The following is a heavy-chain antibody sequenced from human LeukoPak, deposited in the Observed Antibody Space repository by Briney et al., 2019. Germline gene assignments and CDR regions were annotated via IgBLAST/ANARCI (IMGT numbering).Heavy chain of an antibody. V-gene: IGHV3-7*05. D-gene: IGHD5-18*01. CDR1: GFTFRSYW. Sequence: PGGSLRLSCAASGFTFRSYWMSWVRQAPGKGLEWVANIKEDGSEKYYVDSAKGRFTISRDNAENSLYLQMNSLRADDTAVYYCARAGYSYTWPPSYYYGMDVWGQGTTVTAAS. CDR3: ARAGYSYTWPPSYYYGMDV. J-gene: IGHJ6*02. CDR2: IKEDGSEK.